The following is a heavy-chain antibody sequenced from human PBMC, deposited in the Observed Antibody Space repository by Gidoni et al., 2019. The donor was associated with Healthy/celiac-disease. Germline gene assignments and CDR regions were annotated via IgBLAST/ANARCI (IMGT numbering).Heavy chain of an antibody. CDR2: IWYDGSNK. J-gene: IGHJ4*02. D-gene: IGHD3-3*01. Sequence: QVKLVESGGGVVQPGRYLRLSCAASGFTFSGYGMHWVRQAPGKGREWVAVIWYDGSNKYYADSVKGLFTISRDNSKNTLYLQMNSLRAEDTAVYYCARDLTIFGRGFFDYWGQGTLVTVSS. CDR1: GFTFSGYG. CDR3: ARDLTIFGRGFFDY. V-gene: IGHV3-33*01.